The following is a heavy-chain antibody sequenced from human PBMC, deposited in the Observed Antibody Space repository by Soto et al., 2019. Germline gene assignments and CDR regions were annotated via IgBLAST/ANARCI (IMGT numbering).Heavy chain of an antibody. V-gene: IGHV3-72*01. CDR2: IRNKASSYTA. Sequence: EVQLVESGGGLVQPGGSLKLSCAASGFSFSDHYMDWVRQASGKGLEWVARIRNKASSYTAEYAASVKGRFTISRDDSKHSVYLQMNSLKLEDTALYYCVRAGTGYQLDYWGQGTLVTVSS. CDR3: VRAGTGYQLDY. D-gene: IGHD3-9*01. CDR1: GFSFSDHY. J-gene: IGHJ4*02.